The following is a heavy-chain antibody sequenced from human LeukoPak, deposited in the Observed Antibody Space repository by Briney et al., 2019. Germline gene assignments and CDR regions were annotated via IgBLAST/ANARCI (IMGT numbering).Heavy chain of an antibody. CDR3: ARTIVVLPVAKNRPRKGSWFDP. J-gene: IGHJ5*02. CDR2: IYYSGST. D-gene: IGHD2-2*01. V-gene: IGHV4-61*01. Sequence: SETLSLTCSVSGGSVNSSSYYRSWIRQSPGKGLEWIGYIYYSGSTNYNPSLKSRVTISIDTSKNQFSLKLSSVTAADTAVYYCARTIVVLPVAKNRPRKGSWFDPWGQGTLVTVSS. CDR1: GGSVNSSSYY.